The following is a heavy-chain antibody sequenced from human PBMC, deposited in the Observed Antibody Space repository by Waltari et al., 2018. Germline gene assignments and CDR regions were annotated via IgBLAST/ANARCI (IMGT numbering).Heavy chain of an antibody. CDR1: GFGFNDYA. CDR3: AKDSGGYCGGDCWSTHFDY. J-gene: IGHJ4*02. CDR2: ISRNSRTT. D-gene: IGHD2-21*01. V-gene: IGHV3-9*01. Sequence: EVQLVESGGGLVQPGRSLRLSCAASGFGFNDYAMHWVRQAPGKGRGGVSGISRNSRTTYSTDSGKVRFTITRDNAKNSLYLQMNNLRSEDTALYYCAKDSGGYCGGDCWSTHFDYWGQGNLVTVSS.